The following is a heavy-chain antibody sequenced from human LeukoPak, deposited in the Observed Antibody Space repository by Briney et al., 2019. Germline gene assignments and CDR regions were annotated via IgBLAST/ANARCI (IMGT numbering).Heavy chain of an antibody. CDR1: GGSFSGYY. V-gene: IGHV4-34*01. CDR3: ARAYFDGIYYYYMDV. J-gene: IGHJ6*03. Sequence: PSETLSLTCAVYGGSFSGYYWSWIRQPPGKGLEWIGEINHSGSTNYNPPLKSRVTMSVDTSKNQFSLKLSSVTAADTAVYYCARAYFDGIYYYYMDVWGKGTTVTISS. CDR2: INHSGST. D-gene: IGHD3-9*01.